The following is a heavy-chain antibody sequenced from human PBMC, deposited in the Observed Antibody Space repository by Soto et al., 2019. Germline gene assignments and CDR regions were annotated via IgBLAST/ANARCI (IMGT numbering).Heavy chain of an antibody. CDR3: VRGGIVAVPAALSSYHDYTNYRFDS. Sequence: QVQLAQSGAEVRKPGSSVKVSCGASGGSFSDFAFSWVRQAPGQGLEWMGGIIPMFAASKYAQRFQDRVTIAADESTNTAYLALSSLTSDDTATYYCVRGGIVAVPAALSSYHDYTNYRFDSWGQGTLVTVSS. J-gene: IGHJ4*02. CDR1: GGSFSDFA. CDR2: IIPMFAAS. D-gene: IGHD2-15*01. V-gene: IGHV1-69*01.